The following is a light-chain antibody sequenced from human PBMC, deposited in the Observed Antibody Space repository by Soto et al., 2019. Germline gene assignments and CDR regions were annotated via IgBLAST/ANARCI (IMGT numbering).Light chain of an antibody. J-gene: IGLJ1*01. V-gene: IGLV2-14*01. CDR3: SSYTSSFYV. CDR2: EVS. CDR1: SGDVGGYNY. Sequence: QSVLTQPASVSGSPGQSITISCTGTSGDVGGYNYVSWYQQHPGKAPKLMIYEVSNRPSGVSNRFSGSKSGNTASLTISGLQAEDEADYYCSSYTSSFYVFGTGTKVTVL.